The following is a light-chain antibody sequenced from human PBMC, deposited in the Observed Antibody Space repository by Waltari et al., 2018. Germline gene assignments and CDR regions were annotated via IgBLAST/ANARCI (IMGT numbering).Light chain of an antibody. CDR2: DVT. CDR3: SSHTTSSTLV. V-gene: IGLV2-14*03. Sequence: QSALTQPASVSGSPGQSITISCTGSSSDVGRYNFVSWYQQHPGKAPKLMIFDVTDRPSGFSDCFSCSKSCNPASLTISGLQPEDEADYYCSSHTTSSTLVFGGWTRLTVL. CDR1: SSDVGRYNF. J-gene: IGLJ2*01.